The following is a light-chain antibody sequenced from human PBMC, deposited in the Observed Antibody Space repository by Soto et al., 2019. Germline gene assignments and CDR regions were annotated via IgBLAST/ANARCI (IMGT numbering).Light chain of an antibody. Sequence: EIVMTQSPATLSVSPGERATLSCRASQSISSDLAWYQQKPGQATRLLIYGASTRATGVPARFSGSGSGTEFTLTITSLQSEDLAVYYCQHYSTWPPETFGQGTKVDIK. V-gene: IGKV3-15*01. CDR2: GAS. CDR3: QHYSTWPPET. CDR1: QSISSD. J-gene: IGKJ1*01.